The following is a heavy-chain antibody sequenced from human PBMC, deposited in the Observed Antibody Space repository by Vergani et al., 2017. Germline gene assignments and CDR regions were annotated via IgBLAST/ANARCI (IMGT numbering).Heavy chain of an antibody. CDR1: GFTLSNYD. CDR2: IQFDGSNQ. CDR3: AIHFMGWGIDY. V-gene: IGHV3-30*02. D-gene: IGHD3-16*01. J-gene: IGHJ4*02. Sequence: QVQLVESGGGVVQRGGSLRLSCATSGFTLSNYDMQWIRQGPGKGLEFVAFIQFDGSNQYYADSVKGRFTLSRDFSKNTLYLQMNSLRTDDTATYYCAIHFMGWGIDYWGQGTQVIVSS.